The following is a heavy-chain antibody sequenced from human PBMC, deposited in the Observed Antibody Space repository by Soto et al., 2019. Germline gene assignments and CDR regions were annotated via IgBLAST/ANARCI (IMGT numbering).Heavy chain of an antibody. CDR2: ISYDGSNK. J-gene: IGHJ4*02. V-gene: IGHV3-30-3*01. Sequence: GGSLRLSCAASGFTFSSYAMHWVRQAPGKGLEWVAVISYDGSNKYYADSVKGRFTISRDNSKNTLYLQMNSLRAEDTAVYYCARGFIAARLRDLDYWGQGTLVTVSS. CDR3: ARGFIAARLRDLDY. CDR1: GFTFSSYA. D-gene: IGHD6-6*01.